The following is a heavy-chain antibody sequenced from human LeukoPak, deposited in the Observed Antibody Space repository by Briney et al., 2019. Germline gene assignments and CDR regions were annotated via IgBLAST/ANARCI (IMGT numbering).Heavy chain of an antibody. V-gene: IGHV1-69*13. CDR1: GYTFTSYY. CDR3: ARADYVWGSYAI. D-gene: IGHD3-16*01. J-gene: IGHJ3*02. Sequence: GASVKVSCKASGYTFTSYYMHWVRQAPGQGLEWMGGIIPIFGTVNYAQKFQGRVTITADESTSTGYMEMSSLRSEDTAVYYCARADYVWGSYAIWGQGTMVTVSS. CDR2: IIPIFGTV.